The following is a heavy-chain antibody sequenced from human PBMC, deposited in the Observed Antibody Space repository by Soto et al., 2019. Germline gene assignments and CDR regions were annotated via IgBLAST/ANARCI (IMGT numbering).Heavy chain of an antibody. D-gene: IGHD3-10*01. V-gene: IGHV4-59*01. J-gene: IGHJ6*02. CDR3: ARAPTYSYGSGSPYYFYAMDV. CDR1: GDSISRYY. CDR2: IYDGGST. Sequence: QVQLQQSGPGLVRPSETLSLTCTVSGDSISRYYWSWIRQSPGKGLEWIGYIYDGGSTRYNPSLRSRVTISADTCENQFSLKLSSVTAADTAVYYCARAPTYSYGSGSPYYFYAMDVWGQGTTVTVSS.